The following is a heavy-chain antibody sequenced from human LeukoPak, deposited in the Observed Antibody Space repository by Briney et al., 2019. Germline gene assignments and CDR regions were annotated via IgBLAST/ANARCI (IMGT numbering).Heavy chain of an antibody. CDR1: GGSISSGGYY. CDR3: ARVHAFGTPYSSGYYYYFDY. J-gene: IGHJ4*02. CDR2: IYYSGST. V-gene: IGHV4-31*03. Sequence: SETLSLTCTVSGGSISSGGYYWSWIRQHPGKGLEWIGYIYYSGSTYYNPSLKSRVTISVDTSKNQFSLKLSSVTAADTAVYYCARVHAFGTPYSSGYYYYFDYWGQGTLVTVSS. D-gene: IGHD3-22*01.